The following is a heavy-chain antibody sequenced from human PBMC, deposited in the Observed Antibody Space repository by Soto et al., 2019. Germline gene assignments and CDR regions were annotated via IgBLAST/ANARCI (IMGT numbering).Heavy chain of an antibody. CDR3: ANRYCSGGSCPFWGPFDY. V-gene: IGHV3-23*01. Sequence: GGSLRLSCAASGFTFSSYAMSWVRQAPGKGLEWVSAISGSGGSTYYADSVKGRFTISRDNSKNTLYLQMNSLRAEDTAVYYCANRYCSGGSCPFWGPFDYWGQGTLVTVSS. D-gene: IGHD2-15*01. CDR2: ISGSGGST. CDR1: GFTFSSYA. J-gene: IGHJ4*02.